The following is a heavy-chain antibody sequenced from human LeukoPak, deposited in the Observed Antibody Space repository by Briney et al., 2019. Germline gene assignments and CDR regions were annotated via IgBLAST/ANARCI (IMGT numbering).Heavy chain of an antibody. CDR1: GYTFTSYA. CDR2: KNAGNGNT. J-gene: IGHJ4*02. D-gene: IGHD1-1*01. V-gene: IGHV1-3*01. CDR3: AREGVQGYAFDY. Sequence: RASVKVSCKATGYTFTSYAMHWVRQAAGRRGEWMGCKNAGNGNTKYSQKFQGRVTITRDTSASKAYMDLSSLRDEDTAVYYCAREGVQGYAFDYWGQGTLVTVSS.